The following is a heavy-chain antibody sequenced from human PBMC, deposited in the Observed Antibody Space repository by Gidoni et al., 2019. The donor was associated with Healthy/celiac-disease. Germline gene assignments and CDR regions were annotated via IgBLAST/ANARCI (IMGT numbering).Heavy chain of an antibody. D-gene: IGHD2-15*01. CDR2: INSDGSST. Sequence: EVQLVESGGGLVQPGGSLRLSCAASGFTFSSYWMQWVRQAPGKGLVWVSRINSDGSSTSYADSVKGRFTISRDNAKNTLYLQMNSLRAEDTAVYYCARDPGGRYCSGGSCYKYNWFDPWGQGTLVTVSS. CDR3: ARDPGGRYCSGGSCYKYNWFDP. V-gene: IGHV3-74*01. J-gene: IGHJ5*02. CDR1: GFTFSSYW.